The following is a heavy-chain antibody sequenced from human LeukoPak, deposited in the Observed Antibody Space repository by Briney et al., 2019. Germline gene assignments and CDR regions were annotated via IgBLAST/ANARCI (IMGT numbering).Heavy chain of an antibody. CDR1: GFTFSSYG. J-gene: IGHJ3*02. V-gene: IGHV3-33*01. Sequence: GGSLRLSCAASGFTFSSYGMHWVRQAPGKGLEWVAVIWYDGSNKYYADSVKGRFTISRDNSKNTLYLQMNSLRAEDTAVYYCARDLWDTGDHVGAFDIWGQGTMVTVSS. D-gene: IGHD4-17*01. CDR3: ARDLWDTGDHVGAFDI. CDR2: IWYDGSNK.